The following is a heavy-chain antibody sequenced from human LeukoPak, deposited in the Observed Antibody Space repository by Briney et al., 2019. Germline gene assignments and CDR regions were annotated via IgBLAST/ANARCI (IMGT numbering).Heavy chain of an antibody. CDR1: GYTFTTYY. CDR2: INPNSGGT. Sequence: ASVKVSCKASGYTFTTYYIHWVRQAPGQGLEWLGWINPNSGGTNYAQKFQGRVTMTRDTSISTAYMELSRLRSDDTAVYYCAPAGLYDSSGPADYWGQGTLVTVSS. D-gene: IGHD3-22*01. J-gene: IGHJ4*02. CDR3: APAGLYDSSGPADY. V-gene: IGHV1-2*02.